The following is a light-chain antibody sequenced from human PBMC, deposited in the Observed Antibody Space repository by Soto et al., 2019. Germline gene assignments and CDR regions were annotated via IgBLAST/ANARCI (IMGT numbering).Light chain of an antibody. J-gene: IGKJ2*01. V-gene: IGKV3-20*01. Sequence: ETVLTQSPGTLSLSPGERATLSCRAGQSISNNYLSWYQQKPGQAPRLLIHDASNSATGIPARFSGSGSGTDFTLTIISFETEDFAVYYSQLYGITPPEYTFGQGTMLEI. CDR1: QSISNNY. CDR3: QLYGITPPEYT. CDR2: DAS.